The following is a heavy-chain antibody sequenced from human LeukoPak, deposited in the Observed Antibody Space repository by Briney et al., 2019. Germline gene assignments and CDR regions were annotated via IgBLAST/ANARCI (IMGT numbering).Heavy chain of an antibody. V-gene: IGHV3-21*01. CDR3: ARGDDGDSAIDY. Sequence: GGSLRLSCAASGFTFSSNSMNWVRQAPGKGLEGVSSISSSGNYIFYEDSVKGRFTISRDNAKNSLYLQMNSLRAEDTAVYYCARGDDGDSAIDYWGQGTLVTVSS. J-gene: IGHJ4*02. CDR2: ISSSGNYI. CDR1: GFTFSSNS. D-gene: IGHD1-1*01.